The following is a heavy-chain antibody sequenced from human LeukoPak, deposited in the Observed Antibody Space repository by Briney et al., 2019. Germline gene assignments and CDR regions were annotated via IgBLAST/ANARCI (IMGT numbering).Heavy chain of an antibody. CDR3: AKPLYCSSTSCSGMDV. CDR1: GFTFDDYA. CDR2: ISWNSGSI. Sequence: QPGRSLRLSCAASGFTFDDYAMPWVRQAPGKGLEWVSGISWNSGSIGYAESVKGRFTISRDNAKNSLYLQMNSLRAEDTALYYCAKPLYCSSTSCSGMDVWGQGTTVTVSS. D-gene: IGHD2-2*01. V-gene: IGHV3-9*01. J-gene: IGHJ6*02.